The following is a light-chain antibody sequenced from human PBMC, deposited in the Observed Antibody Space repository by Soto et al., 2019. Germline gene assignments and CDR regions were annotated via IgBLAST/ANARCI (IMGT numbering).Light chain of an antibody. J-gene: IGKJ1*01. CDR3: QQYDSYWRT. V-gene: IGKV1-5*03. CDR1: QSINSW. CDR2: EVS. Sequence: DIQMTQSPSTLSASVGDRVTITCRASQSINSWLAWYQQKPGKAPKLLIFEVSTLESGVPSRFSGSGSGTEFTLTISSLQPDDFATYYCQQYDSYWRTFGQGTKVEIK.